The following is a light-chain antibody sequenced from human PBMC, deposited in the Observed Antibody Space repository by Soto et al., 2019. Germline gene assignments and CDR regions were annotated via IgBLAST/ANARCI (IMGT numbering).Light chain of an antibody. CDR1: SSDVGGYNY. Sequence: QLVLTQPASVSGSPGQSITISCTGTSSDVGGYNYVSWYQHHPGKAPKLMIYDVSNRPSGVSNRFSGSKSGNTASLTISGLQAEDEADYYCSSYTSSSTLVVFGGGTKLTVL. V-gene: IGLV2-14*03. CDR3: SSYTSSSTLVV. CDR2: DVS. J-gene: IGLJ2*01.